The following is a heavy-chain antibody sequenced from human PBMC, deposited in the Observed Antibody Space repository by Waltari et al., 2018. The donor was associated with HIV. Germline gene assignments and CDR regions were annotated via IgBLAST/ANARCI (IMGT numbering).Heavy chain of an antibody. J-gene: IGHJ3*01. Sequence: EVKLVESGGEHVKAGGSLRLSCAASGFKLRESWMSWVRQTPVGALQWISTIKSEANGKTVDYLEALKRRFTISRDDSKEMSYLQIDGLKTDDTATYFCSWDDKAVFDYWGLGTTVIVSS. D-gene: IGHD1-26*01. CDR3: SWDDKAVFDY. V-gene: IGHV3-15*07. CDR1: GFKLRESW. CDR2: IKSEANGKTV.